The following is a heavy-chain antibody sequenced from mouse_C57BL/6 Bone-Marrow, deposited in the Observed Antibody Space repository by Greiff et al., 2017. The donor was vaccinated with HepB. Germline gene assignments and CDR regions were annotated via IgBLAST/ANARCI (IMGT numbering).Heavy chain of an antibody. Sequence: HLQQSGSYLVSPWASVKLSCTASGFNIKYDYMHWVKQRPEQGLEWIGWIDPENGDTEYASKFQGKATITADTSSNTAYLQLSSLTSEDTAVYYCLLRLGRFAYWGQGTLVTVSA. V-gene: IGHV14-4*01. CDR2: IDPENGDT. J-gene: IGHJ3*01. CDR3: LLRLGRFAY. CDR1: GFNIKYDY. D-gene: IGHD1-1*01.